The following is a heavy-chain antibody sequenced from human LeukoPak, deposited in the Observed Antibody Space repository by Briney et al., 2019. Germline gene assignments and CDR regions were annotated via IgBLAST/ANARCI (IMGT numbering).Heavy chain of an antibody. Sequence: PGGSLRLSCAASGFTFSSYGMHWVRQAPGKGLEWVAVISYDGSNKYYADSVKGRFTISRDNSKNTLYLQMNSLRAEDTAVYYCASTGLYYYDSSGYQGTDYWGQGTLVTVSS. J-gene: IGHJ4*02. CDR2: ISYDGSNK. D-gene: IGHD3-22*01. CDR1: GFTFSSYG. CDR3: ASTGLYYYDSSGYQGTDY. V-gene: IGHV3-30*03.